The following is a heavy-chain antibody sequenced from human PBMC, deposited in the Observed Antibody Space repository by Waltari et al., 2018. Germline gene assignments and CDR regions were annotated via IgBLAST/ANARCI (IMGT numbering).Heavy chain of an antibody. CDR1: GDSVSSKSAA. CDR3: AREGVVGTAFAF. Sequence: QLQQSGPGLVKPSQTLSLTCAISGDSVSSKSAAWNWIRETPSRGLEWLGRTCYRAKWYNDYAVSVRSRITINPDTSKNQFSLQLNAVTPEDTAVYYCAREGVVGTAFAFWGQGTLVTVSS. V-gene: IGHV6-1*01. CDR2: TCYRAKWYN. D-gene: IGHD2-21*02. J-gene: IGHJ4*02.